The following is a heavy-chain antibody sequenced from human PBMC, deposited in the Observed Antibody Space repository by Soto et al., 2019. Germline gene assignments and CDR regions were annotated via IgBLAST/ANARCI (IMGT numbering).Heavy chain of an antibody. CDR1: GGSISGGVHS. CDR3: AREIMPLTNDWYFDL. J-gene: IGHJ2*01. D-gene: IGHD2-8*01. CDR2: IFDSGST. Sequence: QVQLQESGPGLVKPSETLSLTCTVSGGSISGGVHSWSWIRQPTGKGLEWIGHIFDSGSTYYNPSLKSRLTIPVDTSKNQFSLRLSSVTAADTAVYYCAREIMPLTNDWYFDLWGRGTLVTVSS. V-gene: IGHV4-30-4*01.